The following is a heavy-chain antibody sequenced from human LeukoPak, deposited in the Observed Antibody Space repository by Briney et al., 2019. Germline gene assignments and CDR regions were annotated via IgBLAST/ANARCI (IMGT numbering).Heavy chain of an antibody. CDR3: ARDRKYYYHMDV. D-gene: IGHD1-14*01. J-gene: IGHJ6*03. Sequence: TSETLSLTCTVSGGSISSYYWSWIRQPPGKGLEWIGYIYYSGSTNYNPSLKSRVTISVDMSKNQFSLNLTSLTAADTAVYYCARDRKYYYHMDVWGKGTTVTVSS. V-gene: IGHV4-59*12. CDR2: IYYSGST. CDR1: GGSISSYY.